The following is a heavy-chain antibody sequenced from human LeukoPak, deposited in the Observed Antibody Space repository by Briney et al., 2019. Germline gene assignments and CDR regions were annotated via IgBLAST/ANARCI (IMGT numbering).Heavy chain of an antibody. Sequence: GGSLRLSCAVSGLNFKFYAMSWVRQAPGKGLEWVSGISGRGDSADYADSVKGRFTISRDNAKNSLYLQMNSLRAEDTAVYYCARRRDSGSLQHFDYWGQGTLVTVSS. J-gene: IGHJ4*02. CDR2: ISGRGDSA. CDR3: ARRRDSGSLQHFDY. D-gene: IGHD1-26*01. CDR1: GLNFKFYA. V-gene: IGHV3-23*01.